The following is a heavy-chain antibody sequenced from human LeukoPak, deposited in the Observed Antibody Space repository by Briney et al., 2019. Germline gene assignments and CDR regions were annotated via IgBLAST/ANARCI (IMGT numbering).Heavy chain of an antibody. J-gene: IGHJ6*02. V-gene: IGHV3-21*01. CDR3: ARVGGYDPYYYYGMDV. CDR2: ISSSSSYI. D-gene: IGHD5-12*01. Sequence: GGSLRLSCAASGFTFSSYSMNWVRQAPGKGLEWVSSISSSSSYIYYADSVKSRFTISRDNAKNSLYLQMNSLRAEDTAVYYCARVGGYDPYYYYGMDVWGQGTAVTVSS. CDR1: GFTFSSYS.